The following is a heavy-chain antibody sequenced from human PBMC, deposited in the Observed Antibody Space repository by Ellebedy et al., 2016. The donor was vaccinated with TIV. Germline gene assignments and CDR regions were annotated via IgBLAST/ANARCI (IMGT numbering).Heavy chain of an antibody. V-gene: IGHV5-10-1*01. CDR3: AKATNRSGDYAAYYYYGLDV. Sequence: GESLKISCKGSGYSFTTYWMTWVRQMPGKGLEWMGRIDSSDSYTSYSPSFQGHVTISADKSISTAYLQWNSLKASDTAMYYCAKATNRSGDYAAYYYYGLDVWGQGTTVTVSS. CDR1: GYSFTTYW. D-gene: IGHD4-17*01. CDR2: IDSSDSYT. J-gene: IGHJ6*02.